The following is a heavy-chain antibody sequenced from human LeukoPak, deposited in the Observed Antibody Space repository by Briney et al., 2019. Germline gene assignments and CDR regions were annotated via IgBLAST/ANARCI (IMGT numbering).Heavy chain of an antibody. V-gene: IGHV4-61*02. D-gene: IGHD1-26*01. CDR1: GGSISSSSYY. J-gene: IGHJ5*02. CDR2: IDPTEST. Sequence: SETLSLTCTVSGGSISSSSYYWGWIRQPAGKGLEWIGRIDPTESTNYNPSLKSRVTMSLDMSKNQISLKLNSVTAADTAVYYCARDQIVGATNWFDPWGQGTLVTVSS. CDR3: ARDQIVGATNWFDP.